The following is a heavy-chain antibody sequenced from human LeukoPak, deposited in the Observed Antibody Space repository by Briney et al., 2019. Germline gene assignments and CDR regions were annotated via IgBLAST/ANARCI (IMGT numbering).Heavy chain of an antibody. D-gene: IGHD2-2*01. J-gene: IGHJ6*03. CDR2: IRFDGRNI. Sequence: GGSLRLSCAASGFTFSSYGMHWVRQAPGKGLEWVAFIRFDGRNIYYADSVKGRFTISRDNAKNSLYLQMNSLRAEDTAVYYCARDASVVPPAMLPHYYYYMDVWGKGTTVTVSS. CDR1: GFTFSSYG. V-gene: IGHV3-30*02. CDR3: ARDASVVPPAMLPHYYYYMDV.